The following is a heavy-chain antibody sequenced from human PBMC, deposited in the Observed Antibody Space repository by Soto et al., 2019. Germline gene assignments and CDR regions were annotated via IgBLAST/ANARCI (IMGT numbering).Heavy chain of an antibody. Sequence: LSETLSLTCTVSGGSIRNVYWSWIRQAPGKGLEWIGFIFHSGNAKYNPSLKSRVTISVDTSKNQFSLKLSSVTAADTAVYYCAREMATTFDAFDIWGQGTMVTVSS. V-gene: IGHV4-59*12. CDR3: AREMATTFDAFDI. CDR2: IFHSGNA. D-gene: IGHD1-1*01. CDR1: GGSIRNVY. J-gene: IGHJ3*02.